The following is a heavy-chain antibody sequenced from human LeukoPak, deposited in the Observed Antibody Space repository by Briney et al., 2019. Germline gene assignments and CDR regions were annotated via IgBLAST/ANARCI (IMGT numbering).Heavy chain of an antibody. D-gene: IGHD3-22*01. Sequence: PGGSLRLSCAASGFIFSDYYMGWIRQAPGKGLEWVSYITNNGRKIYYADSMKGRFTISRDNAKNSLYLQMNSLRAEDTALYYCARAGMDSRCYYQGFDYWGQGTLVTVSS. CDR3: ARAGMDSRCYYQGFDY. J-gene: IGHJ4*02. CDR2: ITNNGRKI. V-gene: IGHV3-11*04. CDR1: GFIFSDYY.